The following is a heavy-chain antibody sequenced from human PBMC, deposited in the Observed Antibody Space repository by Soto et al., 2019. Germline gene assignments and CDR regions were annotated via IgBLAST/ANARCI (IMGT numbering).Heavy chain of an antibody. CDR2: IYYSGST. D-gene: IGHD3-9*01. Sequence: SETLSLTCTVSGGFISSYYWSWIRQPPGKGLEWIGYIYYSGSTNYNPSLKSRVTISVDTSKNQFSLKLSSVTAADTAVYYCARGSMLRYFDWLPYFDYWGQGTLVTVSS. V-gene: IGHV4-59*01. J-gene: IGHJ4*02. CDR1: GGFISSYY. CDR3: ARGSMLRYFDWLPYFDY.